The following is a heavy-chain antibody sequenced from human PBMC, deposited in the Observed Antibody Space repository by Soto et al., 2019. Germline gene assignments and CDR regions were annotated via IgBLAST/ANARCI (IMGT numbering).Heavy chain of an antibody. V-gene: IGHV1-69*01. CDR2: IIAILGKA. D-gene: IGHD3-22*01. CDR3: ARERGGAIIVGVTGTFDV. Sequence: QVQLVQSGAEVKKPGSSVKVSCKASGGTFSSYAISWVRQAPGQGLEWMGGIIAILGKANYAEKFQGRVTITADESTRTAYMERSSLRSEDTAVYYCARERGGAIIVGVTGTFDVWGQGTLVTVSS. CDR1: GGTFSSYA. J-gene: IGHJ3*01.